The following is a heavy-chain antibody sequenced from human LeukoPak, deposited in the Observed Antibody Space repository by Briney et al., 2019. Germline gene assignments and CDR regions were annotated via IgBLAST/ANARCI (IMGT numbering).Heavy chain of an antibody. V-gene: IGHV1-8*01. CDR2: MNPNSGNT. CDR3: ARVDPGMQQLVPGPY. CDR1: GYTFTSYD. Sequence: GASVKVSCKASGYTFTSYDINWVRQATGQGLEWMGWMNPNSGNTGYAQKFQGRVTMTRNTSISTAYMELSSLRSDDTAVYYCARVDPGMQQLVPGPYWGRGTLVTVSS. J-gene: IGHJ4*02. D-gene: IGHD6-13*01.